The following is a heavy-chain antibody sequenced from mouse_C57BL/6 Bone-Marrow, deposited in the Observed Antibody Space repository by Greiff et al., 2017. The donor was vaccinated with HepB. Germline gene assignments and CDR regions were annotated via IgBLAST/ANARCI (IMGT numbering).Heavy chain of an antibody. J-gene: IGHJ1*03. D-gene: IGHD1-1*01. Sequence: EVQRVESGPELVKPGASVKISCKASGYSFTGYYMNWVKQSPEKSLEWIGEINPSTGGTTYNQKFKAKATLTVDKSSSTAYMQLKSLTSEDSAVYYCARDYYYGSSYGYFDVWGTGTTVTVSS. CDR1: GYSFTGYY. V-gene: IGHV1-42*01. CDR3: ARDYYYGSSYGYFDV. CDR2: INPSTGGT.